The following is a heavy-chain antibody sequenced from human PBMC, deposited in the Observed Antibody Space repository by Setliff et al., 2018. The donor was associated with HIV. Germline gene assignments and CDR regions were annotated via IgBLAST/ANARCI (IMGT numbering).Heavy chain of an antibody. D-gene: IGHD5-12*01. Sequence: SETLSLTCAVSNYSINSGYYWSWIRPPAGKGLDWIGRIYTSGSTNYNPSLKSRVTISVDTSKNQVSLKLSSVTAADTAVYYCARSPGVATITIFDYWGQGTLVTVSS. CDR3: ARSPGVATITIFDY. J-gene: IGHJ4*02. CDR1: NYSINSGYY. CDR2: IYTSGST. V-gene: IGHV4-61*02.